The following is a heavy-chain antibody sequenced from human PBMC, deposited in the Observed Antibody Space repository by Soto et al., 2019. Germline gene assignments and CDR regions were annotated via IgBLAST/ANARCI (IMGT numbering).Heavy chain of an antibody. CDR1: GGTFGSNA. V-gene: IGHV1-69*12. CDR2: IIPIFGTT. D-gene: IGHD4-4*01. J-gene: IGHJ3*02. Sequence: QVQLVQSGAEVRRPGSSVNVSCKASGGTFGSNAISWVRQAPGQGLEWMGGIIPIFGTTNNAQKFQGRVMITADESTNTAYMELGSLRSEDTAIYYCAREGYTFGPGAVSGAFDIWGQGTVVTVSS. CDR3: AREGYTFGPGAVSGAFDI.